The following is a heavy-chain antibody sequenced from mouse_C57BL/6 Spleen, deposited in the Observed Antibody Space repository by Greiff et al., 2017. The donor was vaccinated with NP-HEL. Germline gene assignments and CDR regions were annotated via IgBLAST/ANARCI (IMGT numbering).Heavy chain of an antibody. Sequence: EVQLQQSGPELVKPGASVKIPCKASGYTFTDYNMDWVKQSHGKSLEWIGDINPNNGGTHYNQKFKGKATLTVDKSSSTAYMELRSLTSEDTAVYYCATPYCSRDWYFDVWGTGTTVTVSS. CDR1: GYTFTDYN. D-gene: IGHD1-1*01. CDR3: ATPYCSRDWYFDV. J-gene: IGHJ1*03. CDR2: INPNNGGT. V-gene: IGHV1-18*01.